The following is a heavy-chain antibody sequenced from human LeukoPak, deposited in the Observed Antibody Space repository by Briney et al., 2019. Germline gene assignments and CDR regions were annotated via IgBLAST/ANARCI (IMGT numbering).Heavy chain of an antibody. Sequence: KLGGSLKISCKGSGYSFTSYWIGWVRQLPGKGLEWMGIIYPGHSDTRYSPSFQGQVTISADKSISTAYLQWSSLKASDTAMYYCARHIGPYLAAAVDYWGQGTLVTVSS. J-gene: IGHJ4*02. CDR3: ARHIGPYLAAAVDY. V-gene: IGHV5-51*01. D-gene: IGHD6-13*01. CDR2: IYPGHSDT. CDR1: GYSFTSYW.